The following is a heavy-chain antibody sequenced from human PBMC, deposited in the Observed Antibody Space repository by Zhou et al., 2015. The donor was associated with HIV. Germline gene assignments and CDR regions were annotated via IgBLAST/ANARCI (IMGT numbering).Heavy chain of an antibody. D-gene: IGHD3-10*01. V-gene: IGHV1-69*01. CDR2: IIPIFGTA. J-gene: IGHJ4*01. Sequence: QVQLVQSGAEVKKPGSSVKISCKASGDTLNSYAITWVRQAPGQGLEWMGGIIPIFGTASYAQKFQGRVTITADESTSTVYMEVTSLRSEDTAVYYCARGRGTSYYFDHWGHGTLIIVSS. CDR3: ARGRGTSYYFDH. CDR1: GDTLNSYA.